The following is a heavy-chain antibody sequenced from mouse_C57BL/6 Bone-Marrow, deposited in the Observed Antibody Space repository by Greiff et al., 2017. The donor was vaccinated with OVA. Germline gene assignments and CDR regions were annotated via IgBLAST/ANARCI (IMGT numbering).Heavy chain of an antibody. D-gene: IGHD4-1*02. CDR2: IDPENGDT. V-gene: IGHV14-4*01. J-gene: IGHJ2*01. CDR3: TTQLGYYFDY. Sequence: EVQLVESGAELVRPGASVKLSCTASGFNIKDDYMHWVKQRPEQGLEWIGWIDPENGDTEYASKFQGKATITADTSSNTAYLQLSSLTSEDTAVYYCTTQLGYYFDYWGQGTTLTVSS. CDR1: GFNIKDDY.